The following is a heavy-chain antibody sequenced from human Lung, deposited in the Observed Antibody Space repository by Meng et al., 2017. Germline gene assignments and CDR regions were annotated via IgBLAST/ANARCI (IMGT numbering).Heavy chain of an antibody. D-gene: IGHD2-2*01. CDR3: AKEEVPNDY. Sequence: EVQLEGSGGGLVQPGGSLRLSCAASGFTFSSYWMHWVRQSPGKGLEWVSGISIDGDRTYYVDSVKGRFTISRDNSKNTVYLQMNSLRGEDTAGYFCAKEEVPNDYWGQGTLVTVSS. CDR1: GFTFSSYW. V-gene: IGHV3-23*04. CDR2: ISIDGDRT. J-gene: IGHJ4*02.